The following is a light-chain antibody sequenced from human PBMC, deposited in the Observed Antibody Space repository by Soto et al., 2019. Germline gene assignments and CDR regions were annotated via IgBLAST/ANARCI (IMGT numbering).Light chain of an antibody. CDR1: QGIDTY. CDR2: DAS. CDR3: QQYDDLPIT. V-gene: IGKV1-33*01. J-gene: IGKJ5*01. Sequence: DIQMTQSPSSLSASVGDRVTMTCQASQGIDTYLNWYYQKPGKAPKPLIYDASKLETGVPSRFSGSGSGTHFTFTISSLQPEDIATYFCQQYDDLPITFGQGTRLEIK.